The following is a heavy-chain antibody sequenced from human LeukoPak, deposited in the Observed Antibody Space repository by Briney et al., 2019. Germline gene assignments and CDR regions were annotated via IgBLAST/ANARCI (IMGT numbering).Heavy chain of an antibody. J-gene: IGHJ6*02. V-gene: IGHV3-48*01. CDR3: ARGRSDILTGYYYYGMDV. CDR1: GFTFSSYS. D-gene: IGHD3-9*01. Sequence: GVSLRLSCAASGFTFSSYSMNWVRQTPGEGLEWVSYISSSSSTIYYADSVKGRFTISRGNAKNSLYLQMNSLRAEDTAVYYCARGRSDILTGYYYYGMDVWGQGTTVTVSS. CDR2: ISSSSSTI.